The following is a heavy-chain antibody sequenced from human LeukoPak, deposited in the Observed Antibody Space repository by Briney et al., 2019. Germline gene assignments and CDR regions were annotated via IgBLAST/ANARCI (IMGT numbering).Heavy chain of an antibody. CDR2: ISAYNGNT. CDR1: GYTFTSYG. V-gene: IGHV1-18*01. D-gene: IGHD3-22*01. J-gene: IGHJ3*02. Sequence: ASVKVSCKTSGYTFTSYGISWVRRAPGQGLEWMGWISAYNGNTNYAQKLQGRVTMTADTSTSTAYMELRSLRSDDTAVYYCAREYYDSSGYYYVKGYSDAFDIWGQGTMVTVSS. CDR3: AREYYDSSGYYYVKGYSDAFDI.